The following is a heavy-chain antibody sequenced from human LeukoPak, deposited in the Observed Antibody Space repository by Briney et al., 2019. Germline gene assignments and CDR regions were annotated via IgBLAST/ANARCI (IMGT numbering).Heavy chain of an antibody. V-gene: IGHV4-59*10. J-gene: IGHJ4*02. Sequence: SETLSLTCAVYGGSFSGYYWSWIRQPAGKGLEWIGRIYTSGSTNYNPSLKSRVTISVDTSKNQFSLKLSSVTAADTAVYYCASSFSYGSGSYYTPPYFDYWGQGTLVTVSS. D-gene: IGHD3-10*01. CDR2: IYTSGST. CDR1: GGSFSGYY. CDR3: ASSFSYGSGSYYTPPYFDY.